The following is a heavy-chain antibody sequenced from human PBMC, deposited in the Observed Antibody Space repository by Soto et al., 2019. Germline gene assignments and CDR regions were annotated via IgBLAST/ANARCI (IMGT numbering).Heavy chain of an antibody. V-gene: IGHV1-24*01. J-gene: IGHJ4*02. CDR2: FDEEEGET. Sequence: ASVKVSCKLSGLTVIELSIHCVRQAPGKGLQWMGGFDEEEGETIYAQMFQGRVTMTEDTNTHTAYMEFTSLRSDDTALYFCATRRSWSGYTHWGQGTLVTVSS. D-gene: IGHD3-3*01. CDR3: ATRRSWSGYTH. CDR1: GLTVIELS.